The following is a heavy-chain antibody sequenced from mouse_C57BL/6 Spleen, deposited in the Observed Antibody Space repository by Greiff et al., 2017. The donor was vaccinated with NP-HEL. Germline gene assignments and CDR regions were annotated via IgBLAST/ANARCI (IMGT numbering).Heavy chain of an antibody. CDR1: GFNIKDDY. V-gene: IGHV14-4*01. D-gene: IGHD2-4*01. J-gene: IGHJ4*01. CDR3: TFPQIYYDYGHAMDY. Sequence: EVQLQQSGAELVRPGASVKLSCTASGFNIKDDYMHWVKQRPEQGLEWIGWIDPENGDTEYASKFQGKATITADTSSNTAYLQLSSLTSEDTAVYYCTFPQIYYDYGHAMDYWGQGTSVTVSS. CDR2: IDPENGDT.